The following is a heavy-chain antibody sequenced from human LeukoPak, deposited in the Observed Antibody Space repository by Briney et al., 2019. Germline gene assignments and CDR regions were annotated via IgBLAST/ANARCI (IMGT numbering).Heavy chain of an antibody. D-gene: IGHD3-10*01. J-gene: IGHJ5*02. CDR1: GFTFSSYW. CDR3: AREATMVRGVIIYYWFDP. CDR2: IKQDGSEK. V-gene: IGHV3-7*01. Sequence: GGSLRLSCAASGFTFSSYWMSWVRQAPGKGLEWVANIKQDGSEKYYVDSVKGRFTISRDNAKNSLYLQMNSLRAEDTAVYYCAREATMVRGVIIYYWFDPWGQGTLDTVSS.